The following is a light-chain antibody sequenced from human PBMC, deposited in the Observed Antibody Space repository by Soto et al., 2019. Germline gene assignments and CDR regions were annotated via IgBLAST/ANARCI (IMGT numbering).Light chain of an antibody. CDR1: QTLSTN. J-gene: IGKJ4*01. V-gene: IGKV3-15*01. Sequence: IVMTQSTNTLSVSPGERATLSCRASQTLSTNLAWYQQKPGQTPRLLISDTSTRAPGVPTRFSGSRSGAEFTLTINSLQSEDFAVYYCQPSTNWPLTFGGGTKVDIK. CDR3: QPSTNWPLT. CDR2: DTS.